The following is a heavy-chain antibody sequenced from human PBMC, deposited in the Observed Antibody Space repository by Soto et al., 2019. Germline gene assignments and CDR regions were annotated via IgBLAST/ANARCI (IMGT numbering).Heavy chain of an antibody. J-gene: IGHJ4*02. D-gene: IGHD3-9*01. CDR2: ITGSGGTT. V-gene: IGHV3-23*01. Sequence: EVQLLESGGGLVQPGGSLRLSCAASGFTFSSYAMSWVRQAPGKGLEWVSGITGSGGTTYYADSVKGRFTISRDNSKSTLYLPMNSQRAEDTAVYYCAKDSSFYYDIFYYWGQGTLVTVSS. CDR3: AKDSSFYYDIFYY. CDR1: GFTFSSYA.